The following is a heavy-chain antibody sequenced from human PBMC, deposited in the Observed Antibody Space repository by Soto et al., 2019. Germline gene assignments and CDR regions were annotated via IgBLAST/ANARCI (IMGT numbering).Heavy chain of an antibody. Sequence: QVQLVQSGAEVKKPGASVKVSCKASGYTFTDYGITWVRQAPGQGLQWMGWINSYNCVTNNAHSLQGRVSMTTDTSTSTAYLELSSLRSDDTAVYYCARDRYNRGSFDYWGQGSLVTVSS. CDR2: INSYNCVT. V-gene: IGHV1-18*01. D-gene: IGHD1-1*01. CDR1: GYTFTDYG. CDR3: ARDRYNRGSFDY. J-gene: IGHJ4*02.